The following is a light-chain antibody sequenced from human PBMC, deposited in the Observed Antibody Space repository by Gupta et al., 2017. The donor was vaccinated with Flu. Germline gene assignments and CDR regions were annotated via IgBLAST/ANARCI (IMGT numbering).Light chain of an antibody. Sequence: EIVLTQSPATLSLSPGERVTLSCRASQTVKNYLAWYQQKPGQAPRLLIYDVSSRAIGIPARFSGSGSGTDFTLIISSLEPEDFAVYYCQQCESWPLTFGGGTKVEIK. V-gene: IGKV3-11*01. CDR3: QQCESWPLT. J-gene: IGKJ4*01. CDR2: DVS. CDR1: QTVKNY.